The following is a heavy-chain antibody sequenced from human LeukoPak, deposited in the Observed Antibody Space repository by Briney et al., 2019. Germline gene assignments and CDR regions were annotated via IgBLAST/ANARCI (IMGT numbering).Heavy chain of an antibody. CDR1: GYTFTGYY. J-gene: IGHJ4*02. CDR2: INPNSGGT. V-gene: IGHV1-2*02. CDR3: ARGAQRPLDY. Sequence: GASVKDSCKASGYTFTGYYMHWVRQAPGQGLEWMGWINPNSGGTNYAQKFQGRVTMTTDTSTSTAYMELRSLRSDDTAVYYCARGAQRPLDYWGQGTLVTVSS. D-gene: IGHD5-24*01.